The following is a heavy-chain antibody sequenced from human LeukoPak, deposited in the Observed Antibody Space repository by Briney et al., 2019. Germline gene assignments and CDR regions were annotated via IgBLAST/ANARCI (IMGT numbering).Heavy chain of an antibody. CDR2: IYPGDSDT. Sequence: GESLKISCKGSGYSFTSYWIGWARQMPGKGLEWMGIIYPGDSDTRYSPSFQGQVTISADKSISTAYLQWSSLKASDTAMYYCARSSIFPYYDFWSGYYGYWGQGTLVTVSS. J-gene: IGHJ4*02. D-gene: IGHD3-3*01. V-gene: IGHV5-51*01. CDR1: GYSFTSYW. CDR3: ARSSIFPYYDFWSGYYGY.